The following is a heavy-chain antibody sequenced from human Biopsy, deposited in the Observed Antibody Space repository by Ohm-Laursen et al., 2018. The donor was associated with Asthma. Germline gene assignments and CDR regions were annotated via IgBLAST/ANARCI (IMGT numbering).Heavy chain of an antibody. J-gene: IGHJ1*01. D-gene: IGHD3-3*01. V-gene: IGHV3-7*01. CDR1: GFTFGDYW. CDR2: IKHDGTEK. CDR3: ARTFQFWSPYHAEHYQL. Sequence: SLRLSCAASGFTFGDYWMSWVRQVPGKGLEWVANIKHDGTEKNHGDSLKGRFTISRDNAKNSLYLQMNSLRAEDTAVYYCARTFQFWSPYHAEHYQLWGQGTLVTVSS.